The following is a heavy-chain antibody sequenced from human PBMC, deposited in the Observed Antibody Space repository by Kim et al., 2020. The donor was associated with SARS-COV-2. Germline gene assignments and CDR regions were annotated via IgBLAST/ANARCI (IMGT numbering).Heavy chain of an antibody. CDR2: TSYDENIK. CDR1: RFILGDFG. J-gene: IGHJ1*01. CDR3: VKSVGASTGYDFFLGD. V-gene: IGHV3-30*18. Sequence: GGSLRLSCAASRFILGDFGIHWVRQAPGKGRQWVAVTSYDENIKYYEDSVKGRFTISRDNSNNMVYLEMNSLRPDDTAIYYCVKSVGASTGYDFFLGDWG. D-gene: IGHD5-12*01.